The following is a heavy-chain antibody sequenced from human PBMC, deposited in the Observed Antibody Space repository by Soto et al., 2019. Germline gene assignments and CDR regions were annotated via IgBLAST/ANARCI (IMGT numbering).Heavy chain of an antibody. CDR3: AGDLGVRGVIIEPYYYYGMDV. CDR1: GGSISSYY. V-gene: IGHV4-59*01. D-gene: IGHD3-10*01. Sequence: WETLSLTCTVSGGSISSYYWSWIRQPPGKGLEWIGYIYHSGSTNYNPSLKSRVTISVDTSKNQFSLKLSSVTAADTAVYYCAGDLGVRGVIIEPYYYYGMDVWGQGTTVTVSS. CDR2: IYHSGST. J-gene: IGHJ6*02.